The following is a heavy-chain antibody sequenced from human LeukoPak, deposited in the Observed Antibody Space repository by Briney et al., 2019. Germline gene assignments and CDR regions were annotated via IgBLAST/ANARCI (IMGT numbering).Heavy chain of an antibody. CDR2: INPNSGGT. J-gene: IGHJ4*02. V-gene: IGHV1-2*02. D-gene: IGHD3-3*01. Sequence: ASVKVSCKASGGTFSSYAISWVRQAPGQGLEWMGWINPNSGGTNYAQKFQGRVTMTRDTSISTAYMELSRLRSDDTAVYYCARGGLAIFGVVARGGDYWGQGTLVTVSS. CDR1: GGTFSSYA. CDR3: ARGGLAIFGVVARGGDY.